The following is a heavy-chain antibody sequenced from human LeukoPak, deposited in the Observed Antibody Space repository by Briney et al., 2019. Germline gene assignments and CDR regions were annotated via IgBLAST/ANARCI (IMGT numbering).Heavy chain of an antibody. CDR2: IYYSGST. CDR3: ARIYDFWSGLPDH. Sequence: SETLSLTCTVSGGSISSGGYYWSWIRQHPGKGLEWIGYIYYSGSTYYNPSLKSRVTISVDTSKNQFSLKLSSVTAADTAVYYCARIYDFWSGLPDHWGQGTLVTVSS. J-gene: IGHJ4*02. D-gene: IGHD3-3*01. V-gene: IGHV4-31*03. CDR1: GGSISSGGYY.